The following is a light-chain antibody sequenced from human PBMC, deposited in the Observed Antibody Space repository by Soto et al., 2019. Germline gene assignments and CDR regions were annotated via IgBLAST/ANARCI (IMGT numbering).Light chain of an antibody. CDR3: CSYADSSTYV. J-gene: IGLJ1*01. CDR1: SSEIGSYNL. CDR2: EDS. Sequence: QSVLTQPASVSGSPGQSITISCTGTSSEIGSYNLVSWYQQQPGKAPKLMIYEDSKRPSGVSNRFSGSKSGNTASLTISGLQTEDEADYYCCSYADSSTYVFGTGTKVTDL. V-gene: IGLV2-23*01.